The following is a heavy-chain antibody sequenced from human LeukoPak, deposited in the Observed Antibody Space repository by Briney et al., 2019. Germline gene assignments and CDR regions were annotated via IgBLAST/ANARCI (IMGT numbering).Heavy chain of an antibody. V-gene: IGHV4-59*08. J-gene: IGHJ2*01. CDR2: VYDNGNI. CDR3: ARGRSGFPVTTNWYFDL. Sequence: SETLSLTCSVSGGSISGYYWSWSRQPPGKGLEWIGYVYDNGNINYNPSPKSRVTILVDGSKNQFSLRLTSLTAADTAVYYCARGRSGFPVTTNWYFDLWGRGTLVTVSS. D-gene: IGHD4-17*01. CDR1: GGSISGYY.